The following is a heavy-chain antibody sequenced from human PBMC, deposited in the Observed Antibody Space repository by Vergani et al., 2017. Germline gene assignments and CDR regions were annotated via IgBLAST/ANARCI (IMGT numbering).Heavy chain of an antibody. Sequence: EVQLLESGGGLVQPGGSLRLSCAASGFTFSSYAMSWVRPAPGKGLEWVSAISGSGGSTYSADSVKGRFTISRDNSKKTLYLQMNSLRAEDTAVYYCAKDKPGPLLGYCSGGSCSPDAFDIWGQGTMVTVSS. V-gene: IGHV3-23*01. CDR1: GFTFSSYA. J-gene: IGHJ3*02. CDR3: AKDKPGPLLGYCSGGSCSPDAFDI. CDR2: ISGSGGST. D-gene: IGHD2-15*01.